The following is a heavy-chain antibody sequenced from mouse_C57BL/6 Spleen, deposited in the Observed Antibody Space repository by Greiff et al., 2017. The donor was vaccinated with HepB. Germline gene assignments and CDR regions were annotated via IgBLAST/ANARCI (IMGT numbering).Heavy chain of an antibody. CDR3: TRLAYSNLDY. V-gene: IGHV1-15*01. CDR1: GYTFTDYE. J-gene: IGHJ2*01. CDR2: IDPETGGT. D-gene: IGHD2-5*01. Sequence: SGAELVRPGASVTLSCKASGYTFTDYEMHWVKQTPVHGLEWIGAIDPETGGTAYNQKFKGKAILTADKSSSTAYMELRSLTSEDSAVYYCTRLAYSNLDYWGQGTTLTVSS.